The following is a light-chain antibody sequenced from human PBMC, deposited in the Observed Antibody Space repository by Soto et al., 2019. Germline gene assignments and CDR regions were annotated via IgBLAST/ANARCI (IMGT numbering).Light chain of an antibody. CDR1: SSNIGSNT. Sequence: QSVLTQPPSASGTPGQRVTISCSGSSSNIGSNTVNWYQQLPGTAPKLLIHSNNQRPSGVPDRFSGSKSSTSASLAISGLQSEDEADYYCAAWDDSLNGLYVFGTGTKV. CDR3: AAWDDSLNGLYV. CDR2: SNN. J-gene: IGLJ1*01. V-gene: IGLV1-44*01.